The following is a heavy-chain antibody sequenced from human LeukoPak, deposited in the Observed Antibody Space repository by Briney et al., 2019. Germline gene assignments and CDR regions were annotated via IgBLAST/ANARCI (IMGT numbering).Heavy chain of an antibody. CDR2: INTNTGNP. Sequence: ASVKVSCKASGYTFTSYAMNWVRQAPGQGLEWMGWINTNTGNPTYAKGFTGRVVFSLDTSVSTAYLQISRLKAEDTAVYYCARDSWLRYFDWLSHANHASDIWGQGTMVTVS. CDR1: GYTFTSYA. D-gene: IGHD3-9*01. J-gene: IGHJ3*02. CDR3: ARDSWLRYFDWLSHANHASDI. V-gene: IGHV7-4-1*02.